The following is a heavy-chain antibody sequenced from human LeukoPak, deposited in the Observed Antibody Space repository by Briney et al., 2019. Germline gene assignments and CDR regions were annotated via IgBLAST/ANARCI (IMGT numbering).Heavy chain of an antibody. CDR2: ISCSGGIT. CDR1: GFTFSSYA. Sequence: GGSLRLSCAASGFTFSSYAMIWVRQAPGKGLEWVSAISCSGGITYYAHAVKGRFTSSKENSKNTLYLQMNSLRAEDTAVYYCAKSGYNRFDYWGQGTLVTVSS. V-gene: IGHV3-23*01. J-gene: IGHJ4*02. CDR3: AKSGYNRFDY. D-gene: IGHD5-24*01.